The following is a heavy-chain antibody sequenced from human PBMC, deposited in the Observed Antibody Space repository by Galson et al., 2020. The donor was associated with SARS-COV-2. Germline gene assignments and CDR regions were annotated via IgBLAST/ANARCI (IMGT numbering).Heavy chain of an antibody. CDR3: ARRDSTGDYQPLCSLAY. V-gene: IGHV4-39*01. J-gene: IGHJ4*02. CDR2: IIFIGST. D-gene: IGHD3-22*01. Sequence: SETLSPTCPLPDGSIITSSHYWVWIRQPPGKGLEWTWTIIFIGSTFYTPSLNSRVTLSVDTSKHQFSLQLTSVTAADTAVYFCARRDSTGDYQPLCSLAYWAPGALVTVSS. CDR1: DGSIITSSHY.